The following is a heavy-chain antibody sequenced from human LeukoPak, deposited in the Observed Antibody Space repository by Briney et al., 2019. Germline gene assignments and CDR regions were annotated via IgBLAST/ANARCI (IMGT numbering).Heavy chain of an antibody. CDR2: IYYSGST. V-gene: IGHV4-59*01. D-gene: IGHD5-18*01. CDR3: AREVRRYSFADYYWYFDL. CDR1: GGSISSYY. Sequence: SETLSLTCTVSGGSISSYYWSWIRQPPGKGLEWVGYIYYSGSTTYNPAPKKGVTISGDTSKNQFSLKLSSVTAADTAVYYCAREVRRYSFADYYWYFDLWGRGTLVTVSS. J-gene: IGHJ2*01.